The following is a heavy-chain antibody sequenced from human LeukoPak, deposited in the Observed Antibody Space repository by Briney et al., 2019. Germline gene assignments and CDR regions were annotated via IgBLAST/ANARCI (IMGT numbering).Heavy chain of an antibody. V-gene: IGHV4-59*01. CDR2: IHYSGST. CDR3: ARGGNSWYADY. CDR1: GGSISSYC. J-gene: IGHJ4*02. D-gene: IGHD6-13*01. Sequence: PSETLSLTCTVSGGSISSYCWSWIRQPPEKGLEWIGYIHYSGSTSYNPPLKSRVTMSVDTSNNQFSLKVSSVTAADTAVYYCARGGNSWYADYWGQGTLVTVSS.